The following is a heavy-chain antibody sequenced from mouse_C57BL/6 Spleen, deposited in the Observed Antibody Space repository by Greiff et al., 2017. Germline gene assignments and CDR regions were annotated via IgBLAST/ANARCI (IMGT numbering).Heavy chain of an antibody. V-gene: IGHV1-82*01. D-gene: IGHD2-4*01. CDR2: IYPGDGDT. Sequence: QVQLQQSGPELVKPGASVKISCKASGYAFSSSWMNWVKQRPGKGLEWIGRIYPGDGDTNYNGKFKGKATLTADKSSSTAYMQLSSLTSEDSAVYFCARGIDDYDDFDYWGQGTTLTVSS. CDR1: GYAFSSSW. CDR3: ARGIDDYDDFDY. J-gene: IGHJ2*01.